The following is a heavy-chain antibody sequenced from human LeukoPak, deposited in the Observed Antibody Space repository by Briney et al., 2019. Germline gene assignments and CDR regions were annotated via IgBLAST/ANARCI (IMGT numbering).Heavy chain of an antibody. Sequence: GASVKVSCTASGGTFSSYVISWVRQAPGQGLEWMGRIIPILGLANYAQKFQGRVTITADKSTSTAYMELRSLRSDDTAVYYCARKNGDYEGYCYHYGMDVWGQGTTVTVSS. CDR3: ARKNGDYEGYCYHYGMDV. CDR1: GGTFSSYV. CDR2: IIPILGLA. V-gene: IGHV1-69*04. D-gene: IGHD4-17*01. J-gene: IGHJ6*02.